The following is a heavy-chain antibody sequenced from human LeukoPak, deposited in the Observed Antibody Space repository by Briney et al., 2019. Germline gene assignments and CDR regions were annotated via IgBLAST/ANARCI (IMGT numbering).Heavy chain of an antibody. CDR2: INDYTANT. D-gene: IGHD3-22*01. CDR3: ARGRIAKIVVVHSFHYGMDV. V-gene: IGHV4-34*01. Sequence: SETLSLTCDVFGGSFTDYFWTWIRQSPGKGLEWIGEINDYTANTNYNPSLNSRVSISLEKSKNQFSLELRYVTAADTAVYYCARGRIAKIVVVHSFHYGMDVWGQGTTVTVSS. J-gene: IGHJ6*02. CDR1: GGSFTDYF.